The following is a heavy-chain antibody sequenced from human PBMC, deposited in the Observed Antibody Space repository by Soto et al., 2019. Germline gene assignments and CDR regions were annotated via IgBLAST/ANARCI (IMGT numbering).Heavy chain of an antibody. J-gene: IGHJ4*02. CDR1: GYPFTNFY. CDR2: IEPSDGST. D-gene: IGHD3-3*01. Sequence: QVQLVQSGAEVKKPGASVKVSCKASGYPFTNFYMHWLRQAPGQGLEWVGVIEPSDGSTIYAHKLEGGVTMTRDTSTSTVSMELSSLRSEDTAVYYCARVGEYSDYWSGYYTSLDYWGQGTLVTVSS. V-gene: IGHV1-46*04. CDR3: ARVGEYSDYWSGYYTSLDY.